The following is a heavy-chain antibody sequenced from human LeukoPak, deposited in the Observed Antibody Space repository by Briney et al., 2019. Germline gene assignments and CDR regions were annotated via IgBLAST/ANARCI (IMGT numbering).Heavy chain of an antibody. CDR2: INHSGST. V-gene: IGHV4-34*01. Sequence: SETLSLTCAVYGGSFSGYYWSWIRQPPGKGLEWLGEINHSGSTNYNPSLKSRVTISVDTSMNQFSLKLTSVTAADTAVYYCATLGEYYDSSGYYYNWGQGTLVTVSS. J-gene: IGHJ4*02. CDR1: GGSFSGYY. CDR3: ATLGEYYDSSGYYYN. D-gene: IGHD3-22*01.